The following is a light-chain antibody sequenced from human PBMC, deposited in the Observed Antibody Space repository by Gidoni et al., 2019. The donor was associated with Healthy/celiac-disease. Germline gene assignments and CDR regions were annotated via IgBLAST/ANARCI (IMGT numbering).Light chain of an antibody. V-gene: IGKV3-11*01. CDR1: QSVSSY. Sequence: EIVLTQSPATLSLSPGERATLSCRASQSVSSYLAWHHHKPGQAPRLLIYDASNRATGIPARFSGSGSGTDFTLTISSLEPEDFAVYYCQPRSNWPRTFGPXTKVDIK. CDR2: DAS. CDR3: QPRSNWPRT. J-gene: IGKJ3*01.